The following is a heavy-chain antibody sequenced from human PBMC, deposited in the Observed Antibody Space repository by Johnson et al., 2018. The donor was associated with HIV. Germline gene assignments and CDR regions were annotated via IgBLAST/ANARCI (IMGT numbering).Heavy chain of an antibody. J-gene: IGHJ3*02. CDR1: GFPFTYAW. CDR3: TTVTVTYRTFDI. CDR2: IKSRNDGGTT. Sequence: VQLVESGGGLVKPGGSLRLSCAASGFPFTYAWMNWVRQTPGKGLEWVGRIKSRNDGGTTDYAAPVKGRFTISRDDSKNTLYLQMNSMKTEETAVYYCTTVTVTYRTFDIWGQGTMVTISS. D-gene: IGHD4-17*01. V-gene: IGHV3-15*01.